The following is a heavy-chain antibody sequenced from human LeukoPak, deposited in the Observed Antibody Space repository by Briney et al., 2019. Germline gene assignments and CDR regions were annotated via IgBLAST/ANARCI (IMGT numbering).Heavy chain of an antibody. Sequence: GGSLRLSCAASGFTFSSYWMSWVRQAPGKGLEWVANIKQDGSEKYYVDSVKGRFTISRDNAKNSLYLQMNSLRAEDTAVYYCARDSGSYYGSSGAFDIWGQGTMVTVSS. V-gene: IGHV3-7*01. CDR3: ARDSGSYYGSSGAFDI. CDR2: IKQDGSEK. D-gene: IGHD1-26*01. CDR1: GFTFSSYW. J-gene: IGHJ3*02.